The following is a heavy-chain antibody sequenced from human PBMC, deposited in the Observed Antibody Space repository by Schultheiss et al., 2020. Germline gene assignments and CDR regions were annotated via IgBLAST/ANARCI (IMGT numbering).Heavy chain of an antibody. Sequence: GGSLRLSCAASGFTFSSYSMNWVRQAPGKGLEWVSSISSSSSYIYYADSVKGRFTISRDNAKNSLYLQMNSLRAEDTAVYYCARVKGGSNRGGFDHWGQGTLVTVSS. CDR3: ARVKGGSNRGGFDH. D-gene: IGHD1-26*01. CDR1: GFTFSSYS. CDR2: ISSSSSYI. J-gene: IGHJ4*02. V-gene: IGHV3-21*01.